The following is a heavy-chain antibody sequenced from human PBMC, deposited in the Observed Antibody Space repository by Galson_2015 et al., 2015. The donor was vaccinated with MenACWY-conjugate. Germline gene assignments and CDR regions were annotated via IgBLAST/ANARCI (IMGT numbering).Heavy chain of an antibody. Sequence: SVKVSCKASGYTFTSYGISWVRQAPGQGLEWMGWISAYNGNTNYAQKLQGRVTMTTDTSTRIAYMELRSLRSDDTAVYYCARGSRLVILPSLNYFDYWGQGTLVTVSS. CDR2: ISAYNGNT. V-gene: IGHV1-18*01. CDR3: ARGSRLVILPSLNYFDY. D-gene: IGHD3-9*01. CDR1: GYTFTSYG. J-gene: IGHJ4*02.